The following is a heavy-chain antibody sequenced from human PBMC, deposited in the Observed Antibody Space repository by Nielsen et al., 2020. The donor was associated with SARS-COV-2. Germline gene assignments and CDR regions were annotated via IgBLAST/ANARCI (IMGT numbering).Heavy chain of an antibody. V-gene: IGHV3-33*08. Sequence: GGSLRLSCAASGFTFSSYGMHWVRQAPGKGLEWVAVIWYDGSNKYYADSVKGRFTISRDNSKNTLYLQMNSLRAEDTAVYYCATTFGGVIAPGAFDIWGQGTMVTVSS. CDR2: IWYDGSNK. CDR1: GFTFSSYG. D-gene: IGHD3-16*02. CDR3: ATTFGGVIAPGAFDI. J-gene: IGHJ3*02.